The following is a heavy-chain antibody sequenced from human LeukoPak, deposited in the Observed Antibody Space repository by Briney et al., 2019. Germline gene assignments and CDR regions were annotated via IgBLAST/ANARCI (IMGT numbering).Heavy chain of an antibody. CDR1: GFTFSSYG. V-gene: IGHV3-33*01. Sequence: GGSLRLSCAASGFTFSSYGMHWVRQAPGKGLEWVAVIWYDGSNKYYADSVKGRFTISRDNSKNTLYLQMNSLRAEDTAVYYCARPHYCDSSGYSDAFDIWGQGTMVTVSS. J-gene: IGHJ3*02. CDR2: IWYDGSNK. CDR3: ARPHYCDSSGYSDAFDI. D-gene: IGHD3-22*01.